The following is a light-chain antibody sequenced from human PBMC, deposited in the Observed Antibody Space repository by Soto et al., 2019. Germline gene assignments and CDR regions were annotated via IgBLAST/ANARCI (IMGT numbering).Light chain of an antibody. CDR2: DAS. J-gene: IGKJ5*01. CDR1: QSVSSN. CDR3: QQHKNWPLIT. Sequence: EFVLTPSPGTLSLSPGERAPLSCRARQSVSSNLAWYQKKPGQAPSLLIYDASTRATGLPARFSGSGSGTEFTLTVSSLKSEDFAVYYCQQHKNWPLITCGNGPRRELK. V-gene: IGKV3-15*01.